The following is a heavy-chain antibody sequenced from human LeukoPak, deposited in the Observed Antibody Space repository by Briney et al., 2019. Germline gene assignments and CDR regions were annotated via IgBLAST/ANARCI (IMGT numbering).Heavy chain of an antibody. CDR2: INHSGST. CDR3: ARSRSRLGEFDH. V-gene: IGHV4-34*01. Sequence: SETLSLTCAVYGVSFSGYYWSWIRQPPGKGLEWIGEINHSGSTNYNPSLKSRVTISIDTSKNQFSLKLSSVTAADTAVYYCARSRSRLGEFDHWGQGTLVTVSS. D-gene: IGHD3-16*01. CDR1: GVSFSGYY. J-gene: IGHJ5*02.